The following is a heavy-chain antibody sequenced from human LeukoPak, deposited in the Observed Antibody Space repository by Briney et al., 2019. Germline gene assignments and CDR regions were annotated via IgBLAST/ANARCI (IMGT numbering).Heavy chain of an antibody. Sequence: PGGSLRLSCAASGFTFDDYAMHWVRQAPGKGLEWVSGISWNSGSIGYADSVKGRFTISRDNAKNSLYLQMNSLRAEDTALYYCARAYGSGSYFFDYWGQGTLVTVSS. CDR3: ARAYGSGSYFFDY. D-gene: IGHD3-10*01. V-gene: IGHV3-9*01. CDR1: GFTFDDYA. CDR2: ISWNSGSI. J-gene: IGHJ4*02.